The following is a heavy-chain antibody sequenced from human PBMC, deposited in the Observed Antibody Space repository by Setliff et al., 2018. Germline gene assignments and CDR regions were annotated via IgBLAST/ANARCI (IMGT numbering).Heavy chain of an antibody. CDR2: MNPNSGNT. CDR3: ARGLGYCTNGVGYTGWYYYYGMDV. J-gene: IGHJ6*02. CDR1: GYTFTSYD. D-gene: IGHD2-8*01. Sequence: ASVKVSCKASGYTFTSYDINWVRQATGQGLEWMGWMNPNSGNTGYAQKFQGRVTMTRNTSISTAYMELSSLRSEDTAVYYCARGLGYCTNGVGYTGWYYYYGMDVWGQGTTVTVSS. V-gene: IGHV1-8*02.